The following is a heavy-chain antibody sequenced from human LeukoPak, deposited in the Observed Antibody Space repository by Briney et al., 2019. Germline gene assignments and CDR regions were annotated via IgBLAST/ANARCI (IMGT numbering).Heavy chain of an antibody. Sequence: GESLKISCKGSGYSFTSYWIGWVRQMPGKGLEWMGIIYPGDSDTRYSPSFQGQVTISADKSISTAYLQWSSLKASDTAMYYCARGGLWFGELLFVFDYWGQGTLVTVSS. D-gene: IGHD3-10*01. CDR3: ARGGLWFGELLFVFDY. V-gene: IGHV5-51*01. J-gene: IGHJ4*02. CDR2: IYPGDSDT. CDR1: GYSFTSYW.